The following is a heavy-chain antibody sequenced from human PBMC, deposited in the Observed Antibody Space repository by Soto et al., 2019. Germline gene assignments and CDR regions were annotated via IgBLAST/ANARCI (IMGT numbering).Heavy chain of an antibody. CDR2: IIPIFGTA. V-gene: IGHV1-69*13. Sequence: ASVKVSCKASGGTFSSYAISWVRQAPGQGLEWMGGIIPIFGTANYAQKFQGRVTITADESTSTAYMELSSLRAEDTAVYYCASRTRYYNMDVWGQGTTVTVSS. CDR3: ASRTRYYNMDV. J-gene: IGHJ6*02. CDR1: GGTFSSYA. D-gene: IGHD2-2*01.